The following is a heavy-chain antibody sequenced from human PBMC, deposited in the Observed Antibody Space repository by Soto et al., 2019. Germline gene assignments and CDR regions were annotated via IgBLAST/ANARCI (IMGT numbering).Heavy chain of an antibody. CDR3: SSLGTTVTSFDY. V-gene: IGHV4-4*02. CDR1: GGSMSSSNW. J-gene: IGHJ4*02. D-gene: IGHD4-17*01. CDR2: IFHSGTT. Sequence: SETLSLTCAVSGGSMSSSNWWSWVRQPPGKGLEWIGQIFHSGTTNYNPSLKSRVTISIDKSNNQFSLMLSSVTAADAAIYYCSSLGTTVTSFDYWGQGTLVTVSS.